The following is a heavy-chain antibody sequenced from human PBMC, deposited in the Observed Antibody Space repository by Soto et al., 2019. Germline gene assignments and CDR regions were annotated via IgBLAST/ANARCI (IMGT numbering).Heavy chain of an antibody. J-gene: IGHJ6*02. CDR3: ARLPMNYYYYGMDV. CDR2: INASGGST. CDR1: GYTFSTYG. D-gene: IGHD3-22*01. Sequence: ASVKVSCTASGYTFSTYGMHCLRQAPGQGLEWMGIINASGGSTSYAQKFQGRVTMTRDTSTSTVYMELSSLRSEDTAVYYCARLPMNYYYYGMDVWGQGTTVTGSS. V-gene: IGHV1-46*01.